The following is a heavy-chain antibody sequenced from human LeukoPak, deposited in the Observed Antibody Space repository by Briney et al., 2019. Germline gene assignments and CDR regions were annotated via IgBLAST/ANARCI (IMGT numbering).Heavy chain of an antibody. CDR2: IYHSGST. D-gene: IGHD2-2*01. CDR3: ASSTKDHDAFDI. J-gene: IGHJ3*02. Sequence: PSETLSLTCAVSGGSISSGGYSWSWIRQPPGKGLEWIGYIYHSGSTYYNPSLKSRVTISVDRSKNQFSLKLSSVTAADTAVYYCASSTKDHDAFDIWGQGKWSPSLQ. CDR1: GGSISSGGYS. V-gene: IGHV4-30-2*01.